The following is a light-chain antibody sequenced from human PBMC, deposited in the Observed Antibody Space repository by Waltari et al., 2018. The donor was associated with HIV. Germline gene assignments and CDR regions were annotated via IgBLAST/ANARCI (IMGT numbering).Light chain of an antibody. V-gene: IGLV1-44*01. CDR3: AVWDDSLRSVL. J-gene: IGLJ3*02. Sequence: QSVLTQPPSASGTPGQRVNISCSGGSSNIESNPVNWYRQFPGEAPKLLIYTNIQRPSGVPDRFSGSKSGTSASLAISGLQSEDEADFYCAVWDDSLRSVLFGGGTRLTVL. CDR2: TNI. CDR1: SSNIESNP.